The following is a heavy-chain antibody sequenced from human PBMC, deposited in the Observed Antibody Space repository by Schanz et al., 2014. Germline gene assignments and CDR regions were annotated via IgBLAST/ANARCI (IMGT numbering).Heavy chain of an antibody. CDR3: ARGPSTGAFDI. CDR2: INPSVGNT. J-gene: IGHJ3*02. Sequence: QVQLVQSGVEVKRPGASVKVSCKASGYTFTSYYIHWFRQAPGQGLEWMGLINPSVGNTNYAQKFRGRVTMTRDTSTSTVYMELSSLRSEDTAVYFCARGPSTGAFDIWGQGTMVTVSS. CDR1: GYTFTSYY. V-gene: IGHV1-46*03.